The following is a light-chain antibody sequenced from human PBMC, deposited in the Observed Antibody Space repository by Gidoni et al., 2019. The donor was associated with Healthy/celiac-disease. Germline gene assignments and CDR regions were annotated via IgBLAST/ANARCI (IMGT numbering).Light chain of an antibody. CDR2: EAS. CDR1: QSVNSY. Sequence: IVLSQSPVTLSLSPGERATLSCRASQSVNSYFAWYQQKPGQAPRLLIYEASNRATGIPARFSGSGSETDFALTISSLESEDFAVYYCQQRSNWPLTFGGGTKVEIK. CDR3: QQRSNWPLT. J-gene: IGKJ4*01. V-gene: IGKV3-11*01.